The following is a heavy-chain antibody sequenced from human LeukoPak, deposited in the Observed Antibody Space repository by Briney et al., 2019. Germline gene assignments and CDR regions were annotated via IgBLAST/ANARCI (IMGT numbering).Heavy chain of an antibody. V-gene: IGHV3-21*01. CDR2: ISSSSTYT. CDR3: ARGRESSNWYFYVY. D-gene: IGHD6-13*01. CDR1: GFTVSSSY. Sequence: SGGSLRLSCAASGFTVSSSYMSWVRQAPGKGLEWVSSISSSSTYTYYADLVRGRFTISRDDAKNSLYLQMNSLRAEDTAVYYCARGRESSNWYFYVYWGQGTLVTVSS. J-gene: IGHJ4*02.